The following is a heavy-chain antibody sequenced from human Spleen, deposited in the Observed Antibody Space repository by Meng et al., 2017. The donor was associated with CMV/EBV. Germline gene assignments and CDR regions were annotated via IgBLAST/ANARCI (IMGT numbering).Heavy chain of an antibody. CDR3: ASESGSYWGVDY. CDR1: GFTFSDYY. Sequence: GESLKISCAASGFTFSDYYMSWIRQAPGKGLEWVSYISSSGSTIYYAESVKGRFTISRDSAKNSLYLQMNSLRAEDTAVYYCASESGSYWGVDYWGQGTLVTVSS. V-gene: IGHV3-11*04. J-gene: IGHJ4*02. D-gene: IGHD1-26*01. CDR2: ISSSGSTI.